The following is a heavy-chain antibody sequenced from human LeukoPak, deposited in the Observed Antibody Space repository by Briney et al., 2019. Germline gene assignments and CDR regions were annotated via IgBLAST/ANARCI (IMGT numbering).Heavy chain of an antibody. V-gene: IGHV4-34*01. Sequence: SETLSLTCAVYGGSFSGYYWSWIRQPPGKGLEWIGEINHSGSTNYNPSLKSRVTISVDTSKNQFSPKLSSVTAADTAVYYCARVGSSGYYYSGNWFDPWGQGTLVTVSS. J-gene: IGHJ5*02. D-gene: IGHD3-22*01. CDR1: GGSFSGYY. CDR3: ARVGSSGYYYSGNWFDP. CDR2: INHSGST.